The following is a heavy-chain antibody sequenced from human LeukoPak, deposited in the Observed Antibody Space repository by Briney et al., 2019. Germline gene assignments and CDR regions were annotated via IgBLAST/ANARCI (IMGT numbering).Heavy chain of an antibody. CDR3: ARGFGYFDLLLSV. CDR1: GGSFRDYY. V-gene: IGHV4-34*01. D-gene: IGHD3-9*01. Sequence: TETLSLTCAVYGGSFRDYYWSWIRQSPGKGLEWIGEINHSGSTNYNPSLKSRVTISVDTSKNQFSLKLSSVTAADTALYYCARGFGYFDLLLSVWGQGTRVTVSS. J-gene: IGHJ4*02. CDR2: INHSGST.